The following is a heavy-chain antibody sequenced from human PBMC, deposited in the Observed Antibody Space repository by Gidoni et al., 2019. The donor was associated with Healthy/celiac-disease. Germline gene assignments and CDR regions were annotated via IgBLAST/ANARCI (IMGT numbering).Heavy chain of an antibody. CDR2: IYIGGST. CDR1: GFTVSRNY. CDR3: AREGAVFCGGDCQGAFDI. V-gene: IGHV3-53*02. D-gene: IGHD2-21*01. Sequence: EVQLVETGGGLIQPGGSLRLSCAASGFTVSRNYMSWVRQAPGKGLEWVSVIYIGGSTYYADSVKGRFTISRDNSKNTLYLQMNSLRAEDTAVYYCAREGAVFCGGDCQGAFDIWGQGTMVTVSS. J-gene: IGHJ3*02.